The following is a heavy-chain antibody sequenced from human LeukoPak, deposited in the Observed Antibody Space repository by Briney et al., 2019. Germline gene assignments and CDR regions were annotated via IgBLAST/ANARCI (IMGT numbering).Heavy chain of an antibody. J-gene: IGHJ4*02. CDR2: VSYSGST. CDR3: AKSNGGNPASH. V-gene: IGHV4-39*01. D-gene: IGHD4-23*01. CDR1: GGSISTSSYY. Sequence: SETLSLTCTVSGGSISTSSYYWAWIRQPPGKGLEWIGSVSYSGSTYYNPSLKSRVTISVDTSKNQFSLKLSSVTAADTAVYYCAKSNGGNPASHWGQGTLVTVSS.